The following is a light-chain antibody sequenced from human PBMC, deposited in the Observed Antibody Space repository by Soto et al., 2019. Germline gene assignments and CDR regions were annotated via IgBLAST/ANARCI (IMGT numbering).Light chain of an antibody. Sequence: EVVLTQSPATLSLSPGERATLSCRASQSVSRYLAWYQQKPGQAPRLLIYGASNRATGIPARFSGSGSGTDFTLTISSLEPEDFAIYYCQQRGSWPWTFGQGTKVDNK. CDR2: GAS. CDR1: QSVSRY. V-gene: IGKV3-11*01. J-gene: IGKJ1*01. CDR3: QQRGSWPWT.